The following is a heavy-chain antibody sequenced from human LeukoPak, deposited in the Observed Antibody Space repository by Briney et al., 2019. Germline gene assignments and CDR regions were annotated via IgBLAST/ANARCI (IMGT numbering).Heavy chain of an antibody. CDR1: GYTFTSYD. CDR2: ISAYNGNT. CDR3: ARWDYYYYYMDV. Sequence: ASVKVSCKASGYTFTSYDISWVGQAPGQGLEGMGWISAYNGNTNYAQKLQGRVTMTTDTSTSTAYMELRSLRSDDTAVYYCARWDYYYYYMDVWGKGTTVTVSS. V-gene: IGHV1-18*01. J-gene: IGHJ6*03.